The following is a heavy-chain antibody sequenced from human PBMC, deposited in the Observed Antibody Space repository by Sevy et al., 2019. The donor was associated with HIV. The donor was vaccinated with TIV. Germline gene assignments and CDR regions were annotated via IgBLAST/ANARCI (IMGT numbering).Heavy chain of an antibody. Sequence: ASVKVSCKASGYTFTSYGISWVRQAPGQGLEWMGWISSYNGNTNYAQKLQGRVTMTTDTSTSTAYMELRSLRSDDTAVYYCARDGYLGTESYYFDYWGQGTLVTVSS. CDR1: GYTFTSYG. CDR2: ISSYNGNT. CDR3: ARDGYLGTESYYFDY. D-gene: IGHD7-27*01. J-gene: IGHJ4*02. V-gene: IGHV1-18*01.